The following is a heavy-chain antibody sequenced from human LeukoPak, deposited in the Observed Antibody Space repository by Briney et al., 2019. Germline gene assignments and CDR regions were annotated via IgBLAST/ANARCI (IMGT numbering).Heavy chain of an antibody. J-gene: IGHJ3*02. CDR3: ARHRVGATNDAFDI. CDR1: GGSISSYY. V-gene: IGHV4-59*08. CDR2: IYYSGST. Sequence: SETLSLTCTVSGGSISSYYWSWIRQPPGKGLEWIGYIYYSGSTNYNPSLKSRVTISVDTSKNQFSLKLSSVTAADTAVYYCARHRVGATNDAFDIWGQGTMVTVSS. D-gene: IGHD1-26*01.